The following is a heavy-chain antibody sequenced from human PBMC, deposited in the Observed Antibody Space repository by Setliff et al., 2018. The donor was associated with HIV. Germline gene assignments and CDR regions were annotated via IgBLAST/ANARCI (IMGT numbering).Heavy chain of an antibody. J-gene: IGHJ4*02. Sequence: PSETLSLTCAVYGGSFSGYYWSWIRQPPGKGLEWIGEINHSGSTNYNMSLWGRVTISLDASRNQFSLELISVTAADTAVYYCAGGPGTTSIDYWAQGTPVTVSS. V-gene: IGHV4-34*01. D-gene: IGHD1-26*01. CDR2: INHSGST. CDR3: AGGPGTTSIDY. CDR1: GGSFSGYY.